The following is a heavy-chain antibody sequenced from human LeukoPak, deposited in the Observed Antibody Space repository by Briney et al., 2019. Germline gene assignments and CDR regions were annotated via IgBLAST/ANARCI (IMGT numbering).Heavy chain of an antibody. CDR1: GHSISSNYY. V-gene: IGHV4-38-2*01. CDR2: IYHNGET. CDR3: VRQIDREVPVDSDH. Sequence: PSETLSLTCAVSGHSISSNYYWGWIRQPPGKGLEWIGSIYHNGETHYSPSLKSRVTMSVDTSKNQFSLKLNSVTAADTAVYYCVRQIDREVPVDSDHWGQGTLVTVSS. J-gene: IGHJ4*02. D-gene: IGHD2-2*01.